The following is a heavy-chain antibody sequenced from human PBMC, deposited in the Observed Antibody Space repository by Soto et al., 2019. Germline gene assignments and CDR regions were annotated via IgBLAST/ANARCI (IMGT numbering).Heavy chain of an antibody. D-gene: IGHD1-7*01. J-gene: IGHJ6*03. CDR1: GFNFSNAW. Sequence: GGSLRLSCAASGFNFSNAWMSWVRQAPGKGLEWVGRIKSKTDGGTSDYTAPVKVRFTISRDDSKNTLYLQLNSLKTADTPFYYYTTWGITGTTGYYYYMDVCGKGTTVTVSS. CDR3: TTWGITGTTGYYYYMDV. V-gene: IGHV3-15*01. CDR2: IKSKTDGGTS.